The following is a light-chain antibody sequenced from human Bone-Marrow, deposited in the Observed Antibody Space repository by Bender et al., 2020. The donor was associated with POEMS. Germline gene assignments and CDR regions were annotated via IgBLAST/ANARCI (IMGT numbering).Light chain of an antibody. V-gene: IGLV1-44*01. CDR2: TDT. CDR1: SSNIGSNP. CDR3: AAWEDSLNGWV. Sequence: QSLLTQPPSASGTPGQTVTIPCSGSSSNIGSNPVHWFQQVPGTAPKLLIYTDTQRPSGVPDRFSGSKSGTSASLAISGLQSEDEADYYCAAWEDSLNGWVFGGGTKLTVL. J-gene: IGLJ3*02.